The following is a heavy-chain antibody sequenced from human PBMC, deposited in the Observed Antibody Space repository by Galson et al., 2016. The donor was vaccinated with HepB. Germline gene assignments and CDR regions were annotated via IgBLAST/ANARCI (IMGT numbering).Heavy chain of an antibody. CDR3: ASALGQWLVGWY. CDR1: GFTFSHYT. J-gene: IGHJ4*02. CDR2: VSYDGSDE. Sequence: SLRLSCAASGFTFSHYTMNWVRQPPGRGLEWVAGVSYDGSDEYYADSVKGRFTISRDNSKNTLYLQMNSLRNEDTAVYYCASALGQWLVGWYWGQGTLVTVSS. V-gene: IGHV3-30*03. D-gene: IGHD6-19*01.